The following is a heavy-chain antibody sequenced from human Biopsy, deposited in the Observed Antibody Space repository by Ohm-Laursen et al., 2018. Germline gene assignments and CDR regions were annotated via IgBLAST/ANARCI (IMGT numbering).Heavy chain of an antibody. CDR3: ARDGGVSYFGLDV. D-gene: IGHD3-16*01. CDR1: GFNLGVYA. CDR2: IKWNSGKI. V-gene: IGHV3-9*01. Sequence: SSLRLSCSASGFNLGVYAMHWVRQVPGKGLEWVSGIKWNSGKIDYADSVRGRFTISRDNAKNCLYLQMNSLRTQDTALYYCARDGGVSYFGLDVWGLGTTATVSS. J-gene: IGHJ6*02.